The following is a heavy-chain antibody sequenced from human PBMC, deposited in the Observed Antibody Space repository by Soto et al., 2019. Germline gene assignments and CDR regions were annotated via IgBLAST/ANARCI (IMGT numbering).Heavy chain of an antibody. J-gene: IGHJ4*02. V-gene: IGHV4-39*01. Sequence: QLQLQESGPGLVKPSETLSLTCTVSGGSISSSNYYWGWIRQPPGKGLEWIGSKYYSGSTYYNPSLKSRVTISVDTSKNQSALRLSSVTAAVTAVYYCARRANYYDNSAYYYYFDYWGQGTLVTVSS. CDR2: KYYSGST. CDR1: GGSISSSNYY. D-gene: IGHD3-22*01. CDR3: ARRANYYDNSAYYYYFDY.